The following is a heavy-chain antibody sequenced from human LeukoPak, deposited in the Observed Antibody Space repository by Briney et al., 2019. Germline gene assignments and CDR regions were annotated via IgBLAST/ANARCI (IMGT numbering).Heavy chain of an antibody. CDR2: IYTSGTI. D-gene: IGHD3-10*01. J-gene: IGHJ5*02. V-gene: IGHV4-4*07. CDR1: GGSISSYY. Sequence: SETLSLTCTVSGGSISSYYWSWIRQPAGTALEWIGRIYTSGTITYNPSLKSRVTMSVDTSKNQFSLKLSSVTAADTAVYHCARDSGTTGEVKFDPWGQGTLVTVSS. CDR3: ARDSGTTGEVKFDP.